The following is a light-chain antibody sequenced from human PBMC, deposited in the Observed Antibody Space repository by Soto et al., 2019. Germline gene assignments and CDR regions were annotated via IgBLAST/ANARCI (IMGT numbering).Light chain of an antibody. CDR2: DAS. CDR1: QSISSW. V-gene: IGKV1-5*01. J-gene: IGKJ1*01. CDR3: QQYSDSSGA. Sequence: DIQMTQSPSTLSASVGDRVTITCRASQSISSWLAWYQQKPGKAPKLLIYDASSLESGVPSRFSGHGSGTDFTLTISSLQPDDFATYYCQQYSDSSGAFGQGTKVDIK.